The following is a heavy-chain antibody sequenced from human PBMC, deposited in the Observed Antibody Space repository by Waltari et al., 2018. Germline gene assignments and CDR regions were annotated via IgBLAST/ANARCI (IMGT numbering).Heavy chain of an antibody. D-gene: IGHD3-3*02. CDR3: ARDLSPPNWFDP. V-gene: IGHV4-61*02. CDR2: IYTRGST. Sequence: QLQLQESGPGLVKPSQPLSLTCTVSGDSISSGRYHWSWIRQPAGKGLEWIGRIYTRGSTNYNPSLKSRVTISIDTSRNHFSLKLSSVTAADTAVYYCARDLSPPNWFDPWGQGTLVTVSS. J-gene: IGHJ5*02. CDR1: GDSISSGRYH.